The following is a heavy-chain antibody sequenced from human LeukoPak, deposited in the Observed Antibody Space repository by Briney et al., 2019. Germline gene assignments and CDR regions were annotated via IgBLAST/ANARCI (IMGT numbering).Heavy chain of an antibody. CDR2: TYYSGST. V-gene: IGHV4-30-4*08. Sequence: TLSLTCAVYGGSFSGYYWSWIRQPPGKGLEWIGYTYYSGSTYYNPSLKSRVTISVDTSKNQFSLKLSSVTAADTAVYYCARDNGYNYWFDYWGQGTLVTVSS. CDR3: ARDNGYNYWFDY. J-gene: IGHJ4*02. D-gene: IGHD5-24*01. CDR1: GGSFSGYY.